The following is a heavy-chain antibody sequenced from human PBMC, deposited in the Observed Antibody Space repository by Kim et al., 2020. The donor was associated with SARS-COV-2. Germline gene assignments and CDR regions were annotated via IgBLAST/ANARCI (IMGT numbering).Heavy chain of an antibody. J-gene: IGHJ4*02. Sequence: YAQKLQGRVTMNTDTSTSTAYMELRSLRSDDTAVYYCARSDSSGYYFDYWGQGTLVTVSS. CDR3: ARSDSSGYYFDY. V-gene: IGHV1-18*01. D-gene: IGHD3-22*01.